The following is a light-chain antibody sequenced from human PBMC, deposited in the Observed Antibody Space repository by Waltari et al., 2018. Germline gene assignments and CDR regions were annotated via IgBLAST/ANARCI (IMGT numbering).Light chain of an antibody. CDR3: CSYAGSYTSYVV. V-gene: IGLV2-23*02. J-gene: IGLJ2*01. Sequence: QSALTQPASVSGSPGQSITISCTGTTSDVGSYNLVSWYQQHPGKAPKLIIYEVSQRPSGVFNRFSGSKSGNTASLTISGLQAEDEADYHCCSYAGSYTSYVVFGGGTKLTVL. CDR2: EVS. CDR1: TSDVGSYNL.